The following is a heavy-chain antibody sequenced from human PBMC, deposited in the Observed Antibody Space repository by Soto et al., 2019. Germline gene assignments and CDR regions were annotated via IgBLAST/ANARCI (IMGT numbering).Heavy chain of an antibody. CDR1: GFTFSSYS. Sequence: EVQLVESGGGLVKPGGSLRLSCAASGFTFSSYSMNWVRQAPGKGLEWVSSISSSRSYIYYADSVKGRFTISRDNAKNSLYLQMNSLRAEDTAVYYCATISSSSGFSVYWGQGTLVTVSS. CDR3: ATISSSSGFSVY. V-gene: IGHV3-21*01. J-gene: IGHJ4*02. D-gene: IGHD6-6*01. CDR2: ISSSRSYI.